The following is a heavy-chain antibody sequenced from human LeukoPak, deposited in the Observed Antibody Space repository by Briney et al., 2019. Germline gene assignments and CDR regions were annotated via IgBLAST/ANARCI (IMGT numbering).Heavy chain of an antibody. V-gene: IGHV4-30-4*08. J-gene: IGHJ4*02. Sequence: SETLSLTCTVSGGSISSGDYYWSWIRQPPGKGLEWIGYIYYSGSTYYNPSLKSRVTISVDTSKNQFSLKLSSVTAADTAVYYSARETYYDSSGYYIIDYWGQGTLVTVSS. CDR1: GGSISSGDYY. D-gene: IGHD3-22*01. CDR2: IYYSGST. CDR3: ARETYYDSSGYYIIDY.